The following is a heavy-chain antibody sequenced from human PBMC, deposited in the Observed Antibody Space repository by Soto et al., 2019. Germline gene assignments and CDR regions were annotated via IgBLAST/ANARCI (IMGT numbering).Heavy chain of an antibody. CDR2: ISISSGTT. D-gene: IGHD5-12*01. J-gene: IGHJ6*02. CDR1: GYTFINYD. Sequence: GASVKVSCKASGYTFINYDVAWVRRDPGEGLQWMVWISISSGTTYYDQRLQGRVTMTTDKVTTTAYMEVRSRRSDDTAVYYCARKGYIGNFGLDVWGQGTTVTVSS. V-gene: IGHV1-18*01. CDR3: ARKGYIGNFGLDV.